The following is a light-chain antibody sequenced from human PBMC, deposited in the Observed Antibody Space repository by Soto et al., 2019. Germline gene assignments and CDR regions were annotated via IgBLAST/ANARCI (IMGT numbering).Light chain of an antibody. V-gene: IGKV3-20*01. CDR3: QQYSSYPLT. J-gene: IGKJ4*01. CDR2: DAS. Sequence: TQSPCTLSGSPGETATLTCRASQTVRSNYLAWYQQKPGQAPRFLIYDASSWATGIPDRFSGSGSGTDFTLTISSLQPEDFAIYYCQQYSSYPLTFGGGTKVDVK. CDR1: QTVRSNY.